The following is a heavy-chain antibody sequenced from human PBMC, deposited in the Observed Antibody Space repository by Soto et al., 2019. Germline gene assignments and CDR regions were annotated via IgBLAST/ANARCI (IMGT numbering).Heavy chain of an antibody. CDR1: GFTFSSDW. CDR2: ISSSSSYI. CDR3: ARGGWGYDSSDKAFDI. Sequence: WGSLRLSCAASGFTFSSDWMNWVRQAPGKGLEWVSSISSSSSYIYYADSVKGRFTISRDNAKNSLYLQMNSLRAEDTAVYYCARGGWGYDSSDKAFDIWGQGTMVTVSS. D-gene: IGHD3-22*01. V-gene: IGHV3-21*01. J-gene: IGHJ3*02.